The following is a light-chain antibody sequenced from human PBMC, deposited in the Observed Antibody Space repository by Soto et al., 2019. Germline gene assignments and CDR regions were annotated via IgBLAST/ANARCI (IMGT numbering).Light chain of an antibody. CDR2: VAS. J-gene: IGKJ1*01. CDR3: QQFNKWPWT. CDR1: QSVSSSY. Sequence: EIVLTQSPATLSLSPGERATLSFGSSQSVSSSYLAWYQQKPGQAPRLLIYVASTRATGIPARFSGSGSGTEFTLTISSLQSEDFAVYYCQQFNKWPWTFGQGTKVDIK. V-gene: IGKV3-15*01.